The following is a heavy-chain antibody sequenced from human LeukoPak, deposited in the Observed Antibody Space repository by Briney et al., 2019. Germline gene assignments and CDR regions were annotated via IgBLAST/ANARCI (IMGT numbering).Heavy chain of an antibody. Sequence: GGSLRLSCAASGLTVSSSFVSWVRQAPGKGLEWVSLIYTSGGTYYADSVKGRFTISRDNSKNTLYLQMNGLRAEDTAVYYCAREITNYYGMDVWGQGTTFTVSS. V-gene: IGHV3-66*01. CDR1: GLTVSSSF. J-gene: IGHJ6*02. D-gene: IGHD1-1*01. CDR2: IYTSGGT. CDR3: AREITNYYGMDV.